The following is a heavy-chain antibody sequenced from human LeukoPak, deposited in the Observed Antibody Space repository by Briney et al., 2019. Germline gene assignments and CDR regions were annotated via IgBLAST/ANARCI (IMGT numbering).Heavy chain of an antibody. J-gene: IGHJ4*02. V-gene: IGHV3-30*18. D-gene: IGHD3-10*01. Sequence: GGSLRLSCAASGFTFSSYGMHWVRQAPGKGLEWVAVISYDGSNKYYADSVKGRFTIPRDNSKNTLYLQMNSLRAEDTAVYYCAKGELYYYGSGSYRLDYWGQGTLVTVSS. CDR3: AKGELYYYGSGSYRLDY. CDR2: ISYDGSNK. CDR1: GFTFSSYG.